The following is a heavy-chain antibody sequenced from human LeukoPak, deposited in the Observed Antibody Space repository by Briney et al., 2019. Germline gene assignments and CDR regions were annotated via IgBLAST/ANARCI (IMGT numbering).Heavy chain of an antibody. J-gene: IGHJ6*03. Sequence: SVMVSCKASGGTFSSYAISWVRQAPGQGLEWMGGIIPIFGTANYAQKFQGRVTITADESTSTAYMELSSLRSEDTAVYYCASSDESSSLRYYYYMDVWGKGTTVTVSS. CDR1: GGTFSSYA. CDR3: ASSDESSSLRYYYYMDV. D-gene: IGHD6-13*01. CDR2: IIPIFGTA. V-gene: IGHV1-69*13.